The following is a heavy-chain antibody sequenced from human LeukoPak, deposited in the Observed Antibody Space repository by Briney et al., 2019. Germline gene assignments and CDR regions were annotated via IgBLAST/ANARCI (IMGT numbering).Heavy chain of an antibody. J-gene: IGHJ4*02. V-gene: IGHV3-21*01. CDR2: ISSSSTYI. D-gene: IGHD5-18*01. Sequence: GGSLRLSCAASGFTFSDYSMNWVRQAPGKGLEWVSFISSSSTYIFYADSLKGRFTISRDNAKNSLYLQTDSLRAEDTAVYYCTRSNMDSTMITRSIGVWGQGTLVTVSS. CDR3: TRSNMDSTMITRSIGV. CDR1: GFTFSDYS.